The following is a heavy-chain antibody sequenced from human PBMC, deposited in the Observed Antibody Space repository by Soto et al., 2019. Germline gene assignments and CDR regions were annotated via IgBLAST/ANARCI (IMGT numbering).Heavy chain of an antibody. CDR2: IYHSGST. J-gene: IGHJ4*02. D-gene: IGHD4-17*01. CDR1: GSSICSGGYS. V-gene: IGHV4-30-2*01. CDR3: ARGMTTVNTFDY. Sequence: SETLSLTCAVSGSSICSGGYSWSWIRQPPGKGLECIGYIYHSGSTYYNPSLKSRVTISVDRSKNQFSLKLSSVTAADTAVYYCARGMTTVNTFDYWGQGTLVTVSS.